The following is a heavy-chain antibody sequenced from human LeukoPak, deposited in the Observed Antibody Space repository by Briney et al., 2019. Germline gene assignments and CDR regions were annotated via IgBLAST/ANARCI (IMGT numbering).Heavy chain of an antibody. CDR1: GYTFTGYY. V-gene: IGHV1-2*02. D-gene: IGHD1-26*01. CDR3: ARDALKVWEEREYYFDY. CDR2: INPNSGGT. Sequence: ASVKVSCKASGYTFTGYYMHWVRQAPGQGLEWMGWINPNSGGTNYAQKFQGRVTMTRDTSISTAYMELSRLRSDDTAVYYCARDALKVWEEREYYFDYWGQGTLVTVSS. J-gene: IGHJ4*02.